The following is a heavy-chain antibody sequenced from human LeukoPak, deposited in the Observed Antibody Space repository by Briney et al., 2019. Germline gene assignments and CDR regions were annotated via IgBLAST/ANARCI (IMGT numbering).Heavy chain of an antibody. J-gene: IGHJ6*02. CDR2: IIPILGIA. D-gene: IGHD3-10*01. V-gene: IGHV1-69*04. Sequence: ASAKVSCKASGGTFSSYAISWVRQAPGQGLEWMGRIIPILGIANYAQKFQGRVTITADKSTSTAYMELSSLRSEDTAVYYCARDSNGSGSFHYYYYYGMDVWGQGTTVTVSS. CDR1: GGTFSSYA. CDR3: ARDSNGSGSFHYYYYYGMDV.